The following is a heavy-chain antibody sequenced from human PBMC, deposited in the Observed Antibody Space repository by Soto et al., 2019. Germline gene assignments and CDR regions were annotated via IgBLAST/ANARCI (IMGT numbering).Heavy chain of an antibody. CDR2: ISYDGSEK. CDR3: PTWDYYDSSGYRRLFDY. CDR1: RFPFSTYG. J-gene: IGHJ4*02. Sequence: GGSLRLSCAASRFPFSTYGMHWVRQAPGKGLEWVAVISYDGSEKYYADSVKGRFTISRDNSKNTLYLQMDSLRTEDTAVYYCPTWDYYDSSGYRRLFDYWGQGTLVTVSS. V-gene: IGHV3-30*03. D-gene: IGHD3-22*01.